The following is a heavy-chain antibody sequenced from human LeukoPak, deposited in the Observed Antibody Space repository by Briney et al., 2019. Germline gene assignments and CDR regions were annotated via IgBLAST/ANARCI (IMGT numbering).Heavy chain of an antibody. CDR1: GFTFSNAW. V-gene: IGHV3-7*01. Sequence: PGGSLRLSCAASGFTFSNAWMSWVRQAPGKGLEWVANIKQYGSEKYYVDSVKGRFTISRDNAKNSLYLQMNSLRAEDTAMYYCASALPADHFDYWGQGILVTVSS. CDR3: ASALPADHFDY. CDR2: IKQYGSEK. J-gene: IGHJ4*02.